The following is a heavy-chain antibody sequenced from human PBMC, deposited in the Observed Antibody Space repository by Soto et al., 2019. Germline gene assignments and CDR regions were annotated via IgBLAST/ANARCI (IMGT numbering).Heavy chain of an antibody. CDR3: ARSPDGGSNYYYYYYMDV. J-gene: IGHJ6*03. V-gene: IGHV4-59*01. Sequence: QVQLQESGPGLVKPSETLSLTCTVSGGSISSYYWSWIRQPPGKGLEWIGYIYYSGSTNYNPSLKSRATISVDTSKNQFSLKLSSVTAADTAVYYCARSPDGGSNYYYYYYMDVWGKGTTVTVSS. CDR2: IYYSGST. CDR1: GGSISSYY. D-gene: IGHD2-2*01.